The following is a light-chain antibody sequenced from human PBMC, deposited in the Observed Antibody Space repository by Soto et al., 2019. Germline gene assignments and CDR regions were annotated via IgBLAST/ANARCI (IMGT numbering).Light chain of an antibody. V-gene: IGLV2-8*01. CDR3: SSYAGSNKLL. CDR1: SSDIGGYNY. Sequence: QSALTQPPSASGSPGQSVTISCTGTSSDIGGYNYVSWYQVHPGKAPRLMISEVSQRPSGVPDRFSGSKSGNTASLTVSGLQPEDEADYYCSSYAGSNKLLFGGGTKLTVL. CDR2: EVS. J-gene: IGLJ2*01.